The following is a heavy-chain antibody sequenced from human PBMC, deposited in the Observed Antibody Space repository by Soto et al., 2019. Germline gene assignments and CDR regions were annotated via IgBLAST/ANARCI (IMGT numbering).Heavy chain of an antibody. V-gene: IGHV4-30-4*01. Sequence: LSLTCTVSGGSITSGDYFWSWIRQHPGKGLEWIGYTYYSGNTHYNPSLKSRVIILVDTSKNQFSLKLSSVTAADTAVYYCARSYDSGSLDWFDPWGQGTLVTVSS. D-gene: IGHD3-10*01. CDR3: ARSYDSGSLDWFDP. J-gene: IGHJ5*02. CDR1: GGSITSGDYF. CDR2: TYYSGNT.